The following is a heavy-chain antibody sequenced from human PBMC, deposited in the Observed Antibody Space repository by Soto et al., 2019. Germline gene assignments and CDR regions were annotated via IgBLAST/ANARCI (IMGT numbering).Heavy chain of an antibody. V-gene: IGHV2-5*02. CDR3: AHTTPHYDSSGNSQYDFDY. Sequence: QITLKESGPTLVKPTQTLTLTCTFSGFSLTTSRMRMAWIRQPPGKALEWLALIFWDDDKRYSPSLKSRLTVTKDSSKNQVVLTMTNMDPVHTATYFCAHTTPHYDSSGNSQYDFDYWGQGTLVTVSS. J-gene: IGHJ4*02. CDR1: GFSLTTSRMR. D-gene: IGHD3-22*01. CDR2: IFWDDDK.